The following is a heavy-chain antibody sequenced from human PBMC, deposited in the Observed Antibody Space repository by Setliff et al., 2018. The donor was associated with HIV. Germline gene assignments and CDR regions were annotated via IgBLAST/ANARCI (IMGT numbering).Heavy chain of an antibody. D-gene: IGHD3-10*01. CDR3: AARNSGNPTRHFDY. J-gene: IGHJ4*02. Sequence: SETLSLTCALSGYSISNGYYWGWIRQPSGKGLEWIGSIYHSGSTFYNPSLRSRVTISVDTSQDQFSLRLTSVTAADTAVYYCAARNSGNPTRHFDYWGQGTLATVSS. V-gene: IGHV4-38-2*01. CDR1: GYSISNGYY. CDR2: IYHSGST.